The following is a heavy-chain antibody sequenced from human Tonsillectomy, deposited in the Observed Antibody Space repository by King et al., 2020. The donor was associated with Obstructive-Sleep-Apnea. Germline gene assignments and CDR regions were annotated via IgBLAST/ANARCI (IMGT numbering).Heavy chain of an antibody. CDR2: MYYSGNT. Sequence: QLQESGPGLVKPSETLSLTCTGSGGSISNYYWSWIRQPPGKGLEWIGYMYYSGNTNFNPSLKSRVTISADTSKIQFSLRLSSVTAADTAVYYCARHRGVEDYGGYGDYFDYWGQGTLVTVSS. V-gene: IGHV4-59*08. J-gene: IGHJ4*02. D-gene: IGHD5-12*01. CDR1: GGSISNYY. CDR3: ARHRGVEDYGGYGDYFDY.